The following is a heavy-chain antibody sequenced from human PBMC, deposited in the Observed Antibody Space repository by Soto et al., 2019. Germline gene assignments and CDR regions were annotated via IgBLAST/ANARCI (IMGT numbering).Heavy chain of an antibody. V-gene: IGHV3-30-3*01. CDR3: ASEQLAVLRGVPDY. CDR1: GFTFSSYA. CDR2: ISYDGSNK. Sequence: QPGGSLRLSCAASGFTFSSYAMHWVRQAPGKGLEWVAVISYDGSNKYYADSVEGRFTISRDNSKNTLYLQMNSLRAEDTAVYYCASEQLAVLRGVPDYWGQGTLVTVSS. J-gene: IGHJ4*02. D-gene: IGHD1-1*01.